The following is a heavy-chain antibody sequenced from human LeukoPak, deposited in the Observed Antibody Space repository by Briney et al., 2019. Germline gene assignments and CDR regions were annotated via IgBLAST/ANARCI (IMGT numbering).Heavy chain of an antibody. Sequence: GGSLRLSCAASGFTFSSYGMHWVRQAPGKGLEWVAVISYDGSNKYYADSVKGRFTISRDNSKNTLYLQMNSLRAEDTAVYYCARVTLVVVGGHRLNHDAFDIWGQGTMVTVSS. V-gene: IGHV3-30*03. J-gene: IGHJ3*02. CDR2: ISYDGSNK. D-gene: IGHD2-15*01. CDR1: GFTFSSYG. CDR3: ARVTLVVVGGHRLNHDAFDI.